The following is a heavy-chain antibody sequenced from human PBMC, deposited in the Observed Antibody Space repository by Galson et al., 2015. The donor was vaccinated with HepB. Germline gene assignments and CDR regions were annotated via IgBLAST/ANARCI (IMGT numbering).Heavy chain of an antibody. J-gene: IGHJ4*02. D-gene: IGHD2-15*01. CDR2: ISSSSSII. CDR3: ARGEGYCSGGSCYYDY. V-gene: IGHV3-48*01. CDR1: GFTFSSYS. Sequence: SLRLSCAATGFTFSSYSMNWVRQAPGKGLEWVSYISSSSSIIYYADSVRGRFTISRDNAKNSLYLQMNSLRAEDSSVYYCARGEGYCSGGSCYYDYWGLGTLVTASS.